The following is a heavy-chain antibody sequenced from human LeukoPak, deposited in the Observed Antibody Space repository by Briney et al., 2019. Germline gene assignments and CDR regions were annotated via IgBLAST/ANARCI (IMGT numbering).Heavy chain of an antibody. D-gene: IGHD3-16*01. CDR3: ASAPYIYYYMDV. CDR2: IYTSGST. J-gene: IGHJ6*03. CDR1: GGSFSGYY. V-gene: IGHV4-59*10. Sequence: SETLSLTCAVYGGSFSGYYWSWIRQPAGKGLEWIGRIYTSGSTNYIPSLKSRVTMSVDTSKNQFSLKLSSVTAADTAVYYCASAPYIYYYMDVWGKGTTVTVSS.